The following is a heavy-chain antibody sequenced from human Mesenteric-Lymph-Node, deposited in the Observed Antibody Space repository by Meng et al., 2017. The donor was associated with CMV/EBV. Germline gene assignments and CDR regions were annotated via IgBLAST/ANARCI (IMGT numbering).Heavy chain of an antibody. CDR1: GFTFSSYS. D-gene: IGHD3-16*01. Sequence: GGSLRLSCAASGFTFSSYSMNWVRQAPGKGLEWVSSISSSSSYIYYADSVKGRFTISRDNAKNSLYLQMNSLRAEDTAVYYCARVKPPGDSYFDYWGQGTLVTVSS. CDR3: ARVKPPGDSYFDY. CDR2: ISSSSSYI. V-gene: IGHV3-21*01. J-gene: IGHJ4*02.